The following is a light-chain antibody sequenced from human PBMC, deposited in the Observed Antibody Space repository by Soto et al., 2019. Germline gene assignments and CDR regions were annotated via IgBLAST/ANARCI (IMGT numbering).Light chain of an antibody. J-gene: IGLJ1*01. V-gene: IGLV1-47*01. Sequence: SVLIQPPSASGTPGQRVAISGSGSSSNIGNNFVCWYQQLPGTAPQLLIYKNDQRPSGVSDRFSGSKSGTSASLAISGLRSEDEADYYCAPWDDTLSGHVFGGGTKVTVL. CDR2: KND. CDR3: APWDDTLSGHV. CDR1: SSNIGNNF.